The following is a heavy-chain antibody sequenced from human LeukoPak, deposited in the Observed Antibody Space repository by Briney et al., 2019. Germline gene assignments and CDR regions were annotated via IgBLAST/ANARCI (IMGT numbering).Heavy chain of an antibody. D-gene: IGHD4-17*01. V-gene: IGHV3-23*01. Sequence: PGGSLRLSCAASGFTFSSYAMSWVRQAPGKGLEWVSAISGSGGSTYYADSVKGRFTISRDNSKNTLYLQMNSLRAEDTAVYYCAKDPYGDYDESDHFDYWGQGTLVTVSS. CDR2: ISGSGGST. CDR3: AKDPYGDYDESDHFDY. J-gene: IGHJ4*02. CDR1: GFTFSSYA.